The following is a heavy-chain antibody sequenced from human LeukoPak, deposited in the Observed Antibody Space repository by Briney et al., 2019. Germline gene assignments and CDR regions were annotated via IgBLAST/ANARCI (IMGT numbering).Heavy chain of an antibody. J-gene: IGHJ4*02. CDR3: AKSDDSDY. D-gene: IGHD2-21*01. Sequence: GGSLRLSCAVSGFTVSSIYMSWVRQAPGKGLEWVSFIYSDGNTYYGDSVKGRFTLSRDSSRNTLYLQMNSLRAEDTAVYYCAKSDDSDYWGQGTLVTVSS. CDR1: GFTVSSIY. V-gene: IGHV3-53*01. CDR2: IYSDGNT.